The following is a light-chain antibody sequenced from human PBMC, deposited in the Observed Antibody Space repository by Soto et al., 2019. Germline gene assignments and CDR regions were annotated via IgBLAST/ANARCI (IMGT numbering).Light chain of an antibody. Sequence: QAVVTQPPSASGTPGQRVTISCSGSSSNIGSNTVNWYQQLPGTAPKLLIYSNNQRPSGVPDRFSGSKSGTSASLAISGLQSEDEADYYCAAWDGSLDGGVFGTGTKVTVL. J-gene: IGLJ1*01. CDR1: SSNIGSNT. CDR3: AAWDGSLDGGV. V-gene: IGLV1-44*01. CDR2: SNN.